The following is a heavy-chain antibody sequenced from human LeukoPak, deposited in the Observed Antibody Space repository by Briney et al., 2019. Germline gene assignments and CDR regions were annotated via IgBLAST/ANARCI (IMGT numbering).Heavy chain of an antibody. CDR3: ARDASMINFDY. CDR1: GYTFTVYS. CDR2: ITTSTGKP. J-gene: IGHJ4*02. V-gene: IGHV7-4-1*02. Sequence: ATVKVSCKASGYTFTVYSINWLRQAPGQGLEWMGWITTSTGKPTYAQGFTGRFVFSLDTSVSTTYLHINSLKAEDTAVYYCARDASMINFDYWGQGSLVTVSS. D-gene: IGHD3-16*01.